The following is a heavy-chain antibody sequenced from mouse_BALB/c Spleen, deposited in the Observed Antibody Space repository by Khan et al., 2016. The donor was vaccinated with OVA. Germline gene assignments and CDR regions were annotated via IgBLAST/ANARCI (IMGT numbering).Heavy chain of an antibody. D-gene: IGHD3-1*01. V-gene: IGHV1-54*01. Sequence: QVQLQQSGAELVRPGTSVKVSCKASGYAFSDYLIEWVKQRPGQGLEWIGLINPGSGGTNYNEKFKDKASPTVDKSSSTAYMQLSSLTSDVSAVYFGTRGGFGGVAYWGQGTLVTVSA. J-gene: IGHJ3*01. CDR3: TRGGFGGVAY. CDR1: GYAFSDYL. CDR2: INPGSGGT.